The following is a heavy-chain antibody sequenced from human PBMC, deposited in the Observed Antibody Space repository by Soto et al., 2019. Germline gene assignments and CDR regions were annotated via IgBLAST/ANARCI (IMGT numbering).Heavy chain of an antibody. D-gene: IGHD5-12*01. CDR3: ARGNRWLQWDAFDI. CDR1: GFTFTSYG. J-gene: IGHJ3*02. CDR2: ISAYNGNT. Sequence: ASVKVSCKASGFTFTSYGFSWVRQAPGQGLEWMGWISAYNGNTNYAQKLQGRVTMTTDTSTSTAYMELRSLRSDDTAVYYCARGNRWLQWDAFDIWGQGTMVTVSS. V-gene: IGHV1-18*01.